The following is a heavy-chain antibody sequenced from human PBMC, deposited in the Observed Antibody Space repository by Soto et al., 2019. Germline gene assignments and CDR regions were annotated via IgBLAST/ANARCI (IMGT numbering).Heavy chain of an antibody. CDR3: AMRNGDYYGMDV. Sequence: EVQLVESGGALVQPGGSLRLSCAASGFIFSGYNMNWVRQAPGKGLEWVSYISSGSTTIYYADSVKGRFTISRDNSKNSLYLQMNSLRAEDTAVYYCAMRNGDYYGMDVWGQGTTVTVSS. V-gene: IGHV3-48*01. J-gene: IGHJ6*02. CDR2: ISSGSTTI. CDR1: GFIFSGYN. D-gene: IGHD1-1*01.